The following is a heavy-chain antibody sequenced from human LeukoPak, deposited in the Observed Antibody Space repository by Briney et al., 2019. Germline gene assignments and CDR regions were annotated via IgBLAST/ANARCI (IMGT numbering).Heavy chain of an antibody. D-gene: IGHD1-14*01. CDR1: GFTIGGYG. CDR3: TRYNNDHFDY. V-gene: IGHV3-33*01. Sequence: GGSLRLSCAGSGFTIGGYGMHWFRQTPGKGLEWVAVIAYDGSRAFYADSVKGRFTISRDNSKNTMSVQMDDLRAEDTAVYYCTRYNNDHFDYWGQGTLVTVSS. J-gene: IGHJ4*02. CDR2: IAYDGSRA.